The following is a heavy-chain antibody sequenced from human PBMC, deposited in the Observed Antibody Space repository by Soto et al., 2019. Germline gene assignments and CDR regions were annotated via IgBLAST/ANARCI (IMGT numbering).Heavy chain of an antibody. CDR3: ARVYCGGDCAVPYYGMDV. V-gene: IGHV1-2*02. D-gene: IGHD2-21*02. CDR1: GYTFTGYY. CDR2: INPNSGGT. J-gene: IGHJ6*02. Sequence: GASLKVSCKASGYTFTGYYMHWVRQAPGQGLEWMGWINPNSGGTNYAQKFQGRVTMTRDTSISTAYMELSRLRSDDTAVYYCARVYCGGDCAVPYYGMDVWGQGTTVTVSS.